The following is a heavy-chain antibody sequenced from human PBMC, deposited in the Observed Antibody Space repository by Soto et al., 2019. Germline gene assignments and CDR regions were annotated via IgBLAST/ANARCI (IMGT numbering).Heavy chain of an antibody. CDR3: ARDGRYYDFWSGSKEGDYYYGMDV. CDR1: GFTFSSYS. D-gene: IGHD3-3*01. J-gene: IGHJ6*02. V-gene: IGHV3-48*02. CDR2: ISSSSSTI. Sequence: PGGSLRLSCAASGFTFSSYSMNWVRQAPGKGLEWVSYISSSSSTIYYADSVKGRFTISRDNAKNSLYLQMNSLRDEDTAVYYCARDGRYYDFWSGSKEGDYYYGMDVWGQGTTVTVSS.